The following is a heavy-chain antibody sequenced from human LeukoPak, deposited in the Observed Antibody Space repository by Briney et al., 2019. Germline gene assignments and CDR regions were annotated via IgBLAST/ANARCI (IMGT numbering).Heavy chain of an antibody. D-gene: IGHD5-18*01. CDR2: INPNSGGT. J-gene: IGHJ4*02. CDR3: ARGGDSYGSYFDY. Sequence: ASVQVSCKASGYTFTGYYMHWVRQAPGQGLEWTGWINPNSGGTNYAQKFQGRVTMTRDTSISTAYMELSRLRSDDTAVYYCARGGDSYGSYFDYWGQGTLVTVSS. CDR1: GYTFTGYY. V-gene: IGHV1-2*02.